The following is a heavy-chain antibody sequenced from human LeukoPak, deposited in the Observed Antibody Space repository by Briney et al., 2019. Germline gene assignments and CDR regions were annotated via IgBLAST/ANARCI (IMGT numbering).Heavy chain of an antibody. J-gene: IGHJ4*02. D-gene: IGHD2-2*01. CDR1: GGSFSGYY. CDR3: ARRGVVVPTVDY. V-gene: IGHV4-34*01. CDR2: INHSGST. Sequence: PSETLSLTCAVYGGSFSGYYWSWIRQPPGKGLEWIGEINHSGSTNYNPSLKSRVTISVDTSKNQFSLKLSSVTAADTAVYYCARRGVVVPTVDYWGQGTLVTVSS.